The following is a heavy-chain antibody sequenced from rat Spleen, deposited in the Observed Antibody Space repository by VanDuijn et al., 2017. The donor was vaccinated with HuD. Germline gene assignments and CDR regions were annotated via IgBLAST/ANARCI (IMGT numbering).Heavy chain of an antibody. CDR1: EFTFSNYD. J-gene: IGHJ2*01. Sequence: EVQLVESGGGLVQPGRSLILACAASEFTFSNYDMAWVRQAPTRGLEWVASISNDGSSTYYGDCVKGRFPISREKTKSTLYLQMDSLRSEDTASYYCARHNYCFDYWGQGVMVTVSS. CDR2: ISNDGSST. V-gene: IGHV5S23*01. D-gene: IGHD1-10*01. CDR3: ARHNYCFDY.